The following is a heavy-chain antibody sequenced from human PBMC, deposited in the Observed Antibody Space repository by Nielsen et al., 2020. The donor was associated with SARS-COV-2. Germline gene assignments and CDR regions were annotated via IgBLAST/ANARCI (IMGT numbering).Heavy chain of an antibody. CDR3: AKDPTVDTFADYYFDY. CDR1: GFTFSSYW. Sequence: GESLKISCAASGFTFSSYWMNWVRQAPGKGLEWVANIKQDGSEKYYGDSVKGRFTISRDNAKNSLYLQMNSLRAEDTAVYYCAKDPTVDTFADYYFDYWGQGTLVTVSS. CDR2: IKQDGSEK. J-gene: IGHJ4*02. V-gene: IGHV3-7*03. D-gene: IGHD3-16*01.